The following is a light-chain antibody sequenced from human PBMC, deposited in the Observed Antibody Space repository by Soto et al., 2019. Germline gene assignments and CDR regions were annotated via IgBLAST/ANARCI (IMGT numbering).Light chain of an antibody. CDR3: QPYNSWPLT. V-gene: IGKV3-15*01. CDR1: QSVSNN. CDR2: GAS. J-gene: IGKJ4*01. Sequence: EIVMTQSPATLSVSPGERATLSCRASQSVSNNLAWYPQKPGQAPRLLIYGASTRATGIPARFSGSGSGTEFTLTISSPQSEDFAVYYGQPYNSWPLTFGGGTKVAIK.